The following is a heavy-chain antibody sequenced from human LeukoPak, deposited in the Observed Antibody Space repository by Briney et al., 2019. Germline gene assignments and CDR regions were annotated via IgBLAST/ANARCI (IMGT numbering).Heavy chain of an antibody. Sequence: ASVKVSCKASGYTFTGYYMHWVRQAPGQGLEWMGWINPNSGGTNYAQKFQGRVTMTRDTSISTAYMELSRLRSDDTAVYYCARDRTTVTTGYYGMDVWGQGTTVTVSS. V-gene: IGHV1-2*02. CDR2: INPNSGGT. CDR1: GYTFTGYY. CDR3: ARDRTTVTTGYYGMDV. D-gene: IGHD4-17*01. J-gene: IGHJ6*02.